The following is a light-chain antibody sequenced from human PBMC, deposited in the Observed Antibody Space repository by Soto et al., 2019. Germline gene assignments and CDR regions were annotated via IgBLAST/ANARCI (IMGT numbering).Light chain of an antibody. CDR2: GNS. CDR3: QSYDSSLSGNVV. CDR1: SPNIGAGYD. Sequence: QSVLTQPPSVSGAPGQRVTISCTGSSPNIGAGYDVHWYQQLPGTAPKLIIYGNSNRPSGVPDRFSGSKSGTSASLAITGLQADDEADDYCQSYDSSLSGNVVFGGGTKLTVL. V-gene: IGLV1-40*01. J-gene: IGLJ2*01.